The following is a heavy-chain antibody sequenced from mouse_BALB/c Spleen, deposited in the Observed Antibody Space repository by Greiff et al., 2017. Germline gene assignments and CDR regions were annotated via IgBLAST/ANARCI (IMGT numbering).Heavy chain of an antibody. J-gene: IGHJ4*01. CDR1: GFTFSSYG. V-gene: IGHV5-6*01. CDR3: ASPLQHEGAMDY. CDR2: ISSGGSYT. Sequence: EVKVVESGGDLVKPGGSLKLSCAASGFTFSSYGMSWVRQTPDKRLEWVATISSGGSYTYYPDSVKGRFTISRDNAKNTLYLQMSSLKSEDTAMYYCASPLQHEGAMDYWGQGTSVTVSS. D-gene: IGHD2-1*01.